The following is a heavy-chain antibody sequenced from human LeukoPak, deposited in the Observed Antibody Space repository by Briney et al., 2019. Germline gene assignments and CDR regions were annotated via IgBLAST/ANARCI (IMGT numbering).Heavy chain of an antibody. D-gene: IGHD2-2*01. CDR2: IIPIFGIA. CDR3: ARADCSSTSCYSWPANWFDP. Sequence: SVKVSCKASGGTFSGYAISWVRQAPGQGLEWMGRIIPIFGIANYAQKFQGRVTITADKSTSTAYMELSSLRSEDTAVYYCARADCSSTSCYSWPANWFDPWGQETLVTVSS. J-gene: IGHJ5*02. V-gene: IGHV1-69*04. CDR1: GGTFSGYA.